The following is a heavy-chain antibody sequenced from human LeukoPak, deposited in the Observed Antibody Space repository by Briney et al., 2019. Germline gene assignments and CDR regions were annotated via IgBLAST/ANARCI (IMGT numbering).Heavy chain of an antibody. CDR1: GFTFSNAW. V-gene: IGHV3-15*01. J-gene: IGHJ4*02. CDR2: IKSKTDGGTT. CDR3: TTDRVIGKLRYFDWLPKDLLDY. Sequence: GGSLRLSCAASGFTFSNAWMSWVRQAPGKGLEWVVRIKSKTDGGTTDYAAPVKGRFAISRDDSKNTLYLQMNSLKTEDTAVYYCTTDRVIGKLRYFDWLPKDLLDYWGQGTLVTVSS. D-gene: IGHD3-9*01.